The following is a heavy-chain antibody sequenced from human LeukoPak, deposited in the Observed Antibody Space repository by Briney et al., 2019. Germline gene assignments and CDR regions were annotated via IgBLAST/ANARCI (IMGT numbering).Heavy chain of an antibody. J-gene: IGHJ6*02. D-gene: IGHD2-15*01. Sequence: PGGSLRLSCVASGFTFSNYAISWGRMAQGKGLGWVSAIIVGGASKFYPESWKGRFTISRDNSRNTLYLRMDRLRDEDTAIYFCSRRLVASGTRYGQFYYNVMDVWGQGTTVSVSS. CDR1: GFTFSNYA. V-gene: IGHV3-23*01. CDR2: IIVGGASK. CDR3: SRRLVASGTRYGQFYYNVMDV.